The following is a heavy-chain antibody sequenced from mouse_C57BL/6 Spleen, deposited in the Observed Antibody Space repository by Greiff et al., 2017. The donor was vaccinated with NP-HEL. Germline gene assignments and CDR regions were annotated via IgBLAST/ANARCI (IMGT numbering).Heavy chain of an antibody. CDR1: GFSLTSYG. V-gene: IGHV2-2*01. CDR3: ARNYYDSSFFDY. J-gene: IGHJ2*01. D-gene: IGHD1-1*01. Sequence: QVQLKESGPGLVQPSQSLSITCTVSGFSLTSYGVHWVRQSPGKGLEWLVVIWSGGSTDYNAAFISRLSISKDNSKSQVVFKMNSLQADDTAIYYCARNYYDSSFFDYWGQGTTLTVSS. CDR2: IWSGGST.